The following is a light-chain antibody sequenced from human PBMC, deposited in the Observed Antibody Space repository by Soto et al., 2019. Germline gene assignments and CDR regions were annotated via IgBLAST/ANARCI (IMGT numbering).Light chain of an antibody. CDR1: SSDIGGYIY. Sequence: QSALTQPASVSGSPGQSITISCTGTSSDIGGYIYVSWYQQLPGKVPKLIIYDVSNRPSGVSDRFSGSKSGNAASLTISGLQAEDEADYYCSSYTSTSTLYVFGPGTKLTVL. J-gene: IGLJ1*01. CDR2: DVS. V-gene: IGLV2-14*03. CDR3: SSYTSTSTLYV.